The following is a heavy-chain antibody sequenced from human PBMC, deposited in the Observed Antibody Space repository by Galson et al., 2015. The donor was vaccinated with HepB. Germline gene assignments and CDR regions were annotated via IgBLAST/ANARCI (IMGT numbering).Heavy chain of an antibody. J-gene: IGHJ4*02. CDR3: ARVSPVMSSSFDY. D-gene: IGHD3-16*01. Sequence: SVKVSCKASGYTFSRYYIHWVRQAPGQGLEWMGVINPSGGSTSYAQKFQGRVTMTRDTSTSTVYMDLRTLRSEDTAMYYCARVSPVMSSSFDYWGQGTLVTVSS. CDR1: GYTFSRYY. V-gene: IGHV1-46*01. CDR2: INPSGGST.